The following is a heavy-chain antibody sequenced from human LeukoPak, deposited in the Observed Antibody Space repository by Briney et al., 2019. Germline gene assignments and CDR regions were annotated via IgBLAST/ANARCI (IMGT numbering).Heavy chain of an antibody. V-gene: IGHV4-61*02. CDR3: ARVTPSAYCSGGSCYPNFGY. Sequence: SETLSLTCTVSGGSISSGSYYWSWIRQPAGKGLEWIGRIYTSGSTNYNPSLKSRVTISVDTSKNQFSLKLSSVTAADTAVYYCARVTPSAYCSGGSCYPNFGYWGQGTLVTVSS. CDR2: IYTSGST. D-gene: IGHD2-15*01. J-gene: IGHJ4*02. CDR1: GGSISSGSYY.